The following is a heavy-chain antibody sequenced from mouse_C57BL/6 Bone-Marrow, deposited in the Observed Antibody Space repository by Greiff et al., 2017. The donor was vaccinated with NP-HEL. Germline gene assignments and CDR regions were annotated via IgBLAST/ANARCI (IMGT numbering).Heavy chain of an antibody. V-gene: IGHV5-4*01. Sequence: EVHLVESGGGLVKPGGSLKLSCAASGFTFSSYAMSWVRQTPEKKLEWVATISDGGSYTYYPDNVKGRLTISRDNAKNNLYLQMSHLKSEDTAMYYCARGGANWDLHFDYWGQGTTLTVSS. D-gene: IGHD4-1*01. CDR2: ISDGGSYT. CDR1: GFTFSSYA. J-gene: IGHJ2*01. CDR3: ARGGANWDLHFDY.